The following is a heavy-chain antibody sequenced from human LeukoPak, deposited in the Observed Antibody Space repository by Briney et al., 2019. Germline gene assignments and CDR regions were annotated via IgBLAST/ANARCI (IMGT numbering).Heavy chain of an antibody. CDR2: IIFDGSST. Sequence: GGSLRLSCVASGFTFNNYWLHWVRQAPGKGLVWVSGIIFDGSSTRYADSMKGRFTISRDNAKNTLYLQMNSLRAEDTAVYYCARVLYGSGSYYTPLSDYWGQGTLVTVSS. V-gene: IGHV3-74*01. J-gene: IGHJ4*02. D-gene: IGHD3-10*01. CDR3: ARVLYGSGSYYTPLSDY. CDR1: GFTFNNYW.